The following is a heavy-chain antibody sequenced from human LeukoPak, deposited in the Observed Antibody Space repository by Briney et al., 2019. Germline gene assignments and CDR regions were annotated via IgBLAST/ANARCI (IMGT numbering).Heavy chain of an antibody. D-gene: IGHD2-2*01. V-gene: IGHV1-8*01. CDR3: ARDYCSSTSCLFDY. Sequence: ASVKVSCKASGYTFTSYDINWVRQATGQGLEWMGWMNPNSGNTGYAQKFQGRVTMTRNTSISTAYMELSSLRSDDTAEYYCARDYCSSTSCLFDYWGQGTLVTVSS. J-gene: IGHJ4*02. CDR2: MNPNSGNT. CDR1: GYTFTSYD.